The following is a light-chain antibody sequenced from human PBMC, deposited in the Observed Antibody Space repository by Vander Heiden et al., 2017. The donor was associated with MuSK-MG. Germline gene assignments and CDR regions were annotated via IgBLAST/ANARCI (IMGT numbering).Light chain of an antibody. Sequence: EIVLTQSPGTLSLSPGEGATLSCRTSQYVSGPNLAWYQQRPGQAPRLLIHSASTRATGTPDRFSGSGSGTNFSLTISRLEPEDFAVYYCHQYGGSFIYTFGQGTKLEI. CDR2: SAS. CDR1: QYVSGPN. J-gene: IGKJ2*01. V-gene: IGKV3-20*01. CDR3: HQYGGSFIYT.